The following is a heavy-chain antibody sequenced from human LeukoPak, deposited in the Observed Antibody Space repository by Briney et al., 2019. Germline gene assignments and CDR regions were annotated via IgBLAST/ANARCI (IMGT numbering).Heavy chain of an antibody. CDR1: GFTFSSYA. CDR3: ARDKAWDKNMVALSH. D-gene: IGHD2-15*01. Sequence: GETLRLSCAASGFTFSSYAMSWVRQAPGKGLEWVSAISGSGGSTYYADSVKGRFTISRDNSKNTVSLQMNSLRAEDTAVYFCARDKAWDKNMVALSHWGQGTLVTVSS. J-gene: IGHJ4*02. V-gene: IGHV3-23*01. CDR2: ISGSGGST.